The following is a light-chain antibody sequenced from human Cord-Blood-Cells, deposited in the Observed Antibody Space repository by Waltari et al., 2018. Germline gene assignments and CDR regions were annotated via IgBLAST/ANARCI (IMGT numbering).Light chain of an antibody. V-gene: IGKV1-5*01. CDR3: QQYNSYPLT. CDR2: DAS. J-gene: IGKJ4*01. CDR1: QSISSW. Sequence: DIQMSQSPSTLSASVGDRVTITCRASQSISSWLAWYQQKPGKAPKLLIYDASSLESGVPSRFSGSGSGTEFSLSISSLQPDDFATYYCQQYNSYPLTFGGGTKVEIK.